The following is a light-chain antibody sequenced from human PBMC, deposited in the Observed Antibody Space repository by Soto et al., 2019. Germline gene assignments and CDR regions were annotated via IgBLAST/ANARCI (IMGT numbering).Light chain of an antibody. J-gene: IGLJ3*02. CDR2: EVS. V-gene: IGLV2-14*01. Sequence: QSALTQPASVSGSPGQSITISCTGTSSDVGGYNYVSWYQQHAGKAPKLMIYEVSNRPSGVSNLFSGSKSGNTASLTISGLQAEDEADYYCSSYTSSSTSQVFGGGTKVTVL. CDR1: SSDVGGYNY. CDR3: SSYTSSSTSQV.